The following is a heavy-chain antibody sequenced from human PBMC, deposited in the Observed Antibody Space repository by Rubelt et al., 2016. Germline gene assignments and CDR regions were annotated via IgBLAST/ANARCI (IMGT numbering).Heavy chain of an antibody. V-gene: IGHV4-59*12. CDR3: AREYSSSSGISPFDY. D-gene: IGHD6-6*01. CDR1: GGSISSYY. J-gene: IGHJ4*02. Sequence: GPGLVRPSETLSLTCTVSGGSISSYYWSWIRQPPGKGLEWIGYIYNTGSTNYNPSLKSRVTISVDTSKNELSLKLRSVTAADTAVYYCAREYSSSSGISPFDYWGQGTLVTVSS. CDR2: IYNTGST.